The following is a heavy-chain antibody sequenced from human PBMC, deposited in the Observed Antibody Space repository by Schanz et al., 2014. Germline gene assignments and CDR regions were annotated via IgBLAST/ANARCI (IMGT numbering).Heavy chain of an antibody. CDR2: IDPNSGGT. Sequence: QGHLVQSGAEVKKPGASVTVSCKASGNTLSAYYIHWIRQAPGQGLEWMGWIDPNSGGTNYAQKFQGRVTMTSDTSITTVYMEVNSLTSDDTAVFYCARTASHDVWRGYIPHYAFDLWGQGTVVIVSS. J-gene: IGHJ3*01. CDR1: GNTLSAYY. CDR3: ARTASHDVWRGYIPHYAFDL. D-gene: IGHD3-3*01. V-gene: IGHV1-2*02.